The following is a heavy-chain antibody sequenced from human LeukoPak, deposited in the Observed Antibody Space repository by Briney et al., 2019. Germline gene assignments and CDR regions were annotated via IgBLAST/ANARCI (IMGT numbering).Heavy chain of an antibody. J-gene: IGHJ1*01. CDR1: GFTFSSYS. CDR3: ARDLDDYNDFPPIFQY. D-gene: IGHD5-24*01. Sequence: GGSLRLSCAASGFTFSSYSMNWVRQGPGKGLEWVSLISGSASNTYYADSVKGRFTISRDNSQNTLYLQMNSLRAEDTAVYYCARDLDDYNDFPPIFQYWGQGTQVIASS. V-gene: IGHV3-23*01. CDR2: ISGSASNT.